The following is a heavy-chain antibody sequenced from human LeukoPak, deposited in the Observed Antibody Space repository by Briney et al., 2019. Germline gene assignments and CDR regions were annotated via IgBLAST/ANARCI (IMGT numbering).Heavy chain of an antibody. V-gene: IGHV4-34*01. Sequence: SETLSLTCAVYGGSFSGYYWSWIRQPPGKGLEWIGEINHSGSTNYNPSLKSRVTILVDTSKNQFSLKLSSVTAADTAVYYCARVGGITGTFSSWGQGTLVTVSS. CDR1: GGSFSGYY. J-gene: IGHJ4*02. CDR3: ARVGGITGTFSS. D-gene: IGHD1-7*01. CDR2: INHSGST.